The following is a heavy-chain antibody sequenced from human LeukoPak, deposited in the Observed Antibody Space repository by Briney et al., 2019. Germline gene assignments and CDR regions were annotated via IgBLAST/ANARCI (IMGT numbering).Heavy chain of an antibody. Sequence: PGGSLRLSCAASGFVLSDYGMHWARQAPGKGLEWVAFVRYDGSSEYYLGSVKGRFTISRDKSKNTMYLQMNSLRVEDTAVYSCAKASDRGCHSEGPRNWGQGTLVTVSS. CDR3: AKASDRGCHSEGPRN. V-gene: IGHV3-30*02. CDR2: VRYDGSSE. CDR1: GFVLSDYG. J-gene: IGHJ4*02. D-gene: IGHD6-19*01.